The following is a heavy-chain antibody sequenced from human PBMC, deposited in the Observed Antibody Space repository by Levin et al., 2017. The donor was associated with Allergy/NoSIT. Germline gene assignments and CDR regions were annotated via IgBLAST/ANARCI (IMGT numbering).Heavy chain of an antibody. CDR2: VYSGGST. CDR1: DFTVSSNY. D-gene: IGHD6-19*01. CDR3: ARARKGGYNSDYYDYYFDY. Sequence: GSLRLSCAASDFTVSSNYMSWVRQAPGKGLEWVPVVYSGGSTYYADSVKGRFTVSRDNSKNTLYLQMNGLRAEDTAVYFCARARKGGYNSDYYDYYFDYWGQGTLVTVSS. V-gene: IGHV3-53*01. J-gene: IGHJ4*02.